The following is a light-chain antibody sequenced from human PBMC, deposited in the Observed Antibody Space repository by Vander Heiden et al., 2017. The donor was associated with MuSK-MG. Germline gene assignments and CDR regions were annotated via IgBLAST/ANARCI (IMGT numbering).Light chain of an antibody. Sequence: SYDLTQPPSVSVSPGQTASITCSGERLVNGFASWYQQKPGQSPLLPHQHEKTRPAGLPERFSASHSGNTATLTFSVTQALDEADYFCQTWDSSVVFGGGTKLTVL. J-gene: IGLJ2*01. CDR1: RLVNGF. V-gene: IGLV3-1*01. CDR3: QTWDSSVV. CDR2: HEK.